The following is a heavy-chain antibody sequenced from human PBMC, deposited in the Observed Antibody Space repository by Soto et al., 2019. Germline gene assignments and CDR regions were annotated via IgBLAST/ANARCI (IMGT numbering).Heavy chain of an antibody. CDR1: GFTFSSYA. J-gene: IGHJ4*02. CDR3: AKAGCSDGTCYLYYFDY. Sequence: PGGSLRLSCAASGFTFSSYAMSWVRQAPGKGLEWVSAISGRGGNTYYADSVKGRFTISRDNSRNTLYLQMDSLRVEDSAVYSCAKAGCSDGTCYLYYFDYWGQGALVTVSS. CDR2: ISGRGGNT. V-gene: IGHV3-23*01. D-gene: IGHD2-15*01.